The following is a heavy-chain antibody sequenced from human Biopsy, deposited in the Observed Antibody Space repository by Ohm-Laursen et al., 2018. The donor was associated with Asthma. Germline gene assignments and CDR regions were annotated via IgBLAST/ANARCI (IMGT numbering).Heavy chain of an antibody. Sequence: GSLRLSCAASGFSFSDNYMMWSRQAPGKGLEWVAYISSRGSNLYYADSVKGRFTISRDNPKKSVYLQLDSLRVEDTAVYYCARGYSTSWYFGYWGQGTVVTVSS. CDR2: ISSRGSNL. CDR3: ARGYSTSWYFGY. V-gene: IGHV3-11*01. J-gene: IGHJ4*02. CDR1: GFSFSDNY. D-gene: IGHD6-13*01.